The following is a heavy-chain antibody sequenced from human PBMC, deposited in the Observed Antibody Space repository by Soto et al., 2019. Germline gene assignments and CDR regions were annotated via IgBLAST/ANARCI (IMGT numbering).Heavy chain of an antibody. D-gene: IGHD1-1*01. V-gene: IGHV1-8*01. J-gene: IGHJ4*02. Sequence: QVQLVQSGAEVKKPGASVKVSCKASGYTFITYDINWVRQAPGQGLEWIGWMNPYNGNAGYAQKFQGRVTMTRNTSISTAYMELTSLKSNDTAVYFCARRKERSGPHYFDSWGQGTLVTVSS. CDR2: MNPYNGNA. CDR1: GYTFITYD. CDR3: ARRKERSGPHYFDS.